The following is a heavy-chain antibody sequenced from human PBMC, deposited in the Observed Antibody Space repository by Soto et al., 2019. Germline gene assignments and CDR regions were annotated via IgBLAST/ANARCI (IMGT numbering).Heavy chain of an antibody. J-gene: IGHJ4*02. V-gene: IGHV4-30-4*01. CDR1: GGSISSDDYY. CDR2: IYHSGST. CDR3: GRESHYYNSRVLDS. Sequence: SETLSLTCTVSGGSISSDDYYWSWIRQPPGKGLEWIGYIYHSGSTYYKPSLKSRVTISVDTSKNQFSLNLSPVTAADTAVYYCGRESHYYNSRVLDSWAPGTLVTVSS. D-gene: IGHD3-22*01.